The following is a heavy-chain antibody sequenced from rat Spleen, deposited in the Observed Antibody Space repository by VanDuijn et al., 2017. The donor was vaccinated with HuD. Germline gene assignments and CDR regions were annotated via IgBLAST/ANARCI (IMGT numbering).Heavy chain of an antibody. D-gene: IGHD1-6*01. J-gene: IGHJ2*01. CDR3: ARPPGYTTDAPDY. Sequence: EVQLVESGGGLVQPGRSLKLSCVASGFTFSDYAMAWVRQTPEKGLEWVATISYDGSSTYYRDSVKGRFTISRDNAKSTLYLQMDSLRSEDTATDYFARPPGYTTDAPDYWGQGVMVTVSS. CDR2: ISYDGSST. CDR1: GFTFSDYA. V-gene: IGHV5-7*01.